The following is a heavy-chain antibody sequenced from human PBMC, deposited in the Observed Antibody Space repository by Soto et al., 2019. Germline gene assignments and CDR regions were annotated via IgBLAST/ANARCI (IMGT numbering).Heavy chain of an antibody. D-gene: IGHD3-3*01. V-gene: IGHV6-1*01. CDR3: ARTYYDFWSGYYKSVYYFDY. Sequence: QTLSLTCAISGDSVSSNSAAWNLIRQSPSRGLEWLGRTYYRSKWYNDYAVSVKSRITINPDTSKNQFSLQLNSVTPEDTAVYYCARTYYDFWSGYYKSVYYFDYWGQGTLVTVSS. CDR2: TYYRSKWYN. CDR1: GDSVSSNSAA. J-gene: IGHJ4*02.